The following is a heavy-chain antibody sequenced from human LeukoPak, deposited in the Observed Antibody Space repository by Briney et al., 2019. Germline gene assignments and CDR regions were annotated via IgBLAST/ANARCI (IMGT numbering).Heavy chain of an antibody. CDR2: ISSSSSTI. CDR1: GFTFSSYF. J-gene: IGHJ5*02. D-gene: IGHD2-15*01. CDR3: ARDGCSGGSCGWFDP. V-gene: IGHV3-48*01. Sequence: PGESLRLSCAASGFTFSSYFMNWVRQDPGKGLEWVSYISSSSSTIYYDDSVKGRFIISRDNAKNSLSLQLNSLTAEDTAVYYCARDGCSGGSCGWFDPWGQGTLVTVSS.